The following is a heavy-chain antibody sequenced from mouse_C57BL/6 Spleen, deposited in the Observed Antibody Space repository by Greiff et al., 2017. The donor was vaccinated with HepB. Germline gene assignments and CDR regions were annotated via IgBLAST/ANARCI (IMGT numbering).Heavy chain of an antibody. CDR2: IDPSDSYT. D-gene: IGHD3-2*02. CDR1: GYTFTSYW. Sequence: QVQLKQPGAELVRPGTSVKLSCKASGYTFTSYWMHWVKQRPGQGLEWIGVIDPSDSYTNYNQKFKGKATLTVDTSSSTAYMQLSSLTSEDSAVYYCARDRTDSSGYVYWGQGTTLTVSS. V-gene: IGHV1-59*01. J-gene: IGHJ2*01. CDR3: ARDRTDSSGYVY.